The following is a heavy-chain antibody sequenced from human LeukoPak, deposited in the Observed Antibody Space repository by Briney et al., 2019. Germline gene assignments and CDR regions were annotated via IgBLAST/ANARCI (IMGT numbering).Heavy chain of an antibody. CDR2: ISSSSSTI. Sequence: GGSLRLSCAASGFTFSSYTMNWVRQAPGKGLEWVSYISSSSSTIYYADSVKGRFTIARDNSKNTLYLQMNSLRAEDTAVYYCAKRDRSSSYDAFDIWGQGTMVTVSS. D-gene: IGHD6-13*01. V-gene: IGHV3-48*01. CDR1: GFTFSSYT. J-gene: IGHJ3*02. CDR3: AKRDRSSSYDAFDI.